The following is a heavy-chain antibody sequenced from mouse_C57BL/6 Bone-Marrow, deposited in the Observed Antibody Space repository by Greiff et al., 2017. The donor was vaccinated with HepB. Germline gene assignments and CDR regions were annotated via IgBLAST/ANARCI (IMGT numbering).Heavy chain of an antibody. J-gene: IGHJ2*01. CDR1: GYTFTDYN. Sequence: EVQLKESGPELVKPGASVKIPCKASGYTFTDYNMDWVKQSHGKSLEWIGDINPNNGGTIYNQKFKGKATLTVDKSSSTAYMELRSLTSEDTAVYYCARFASSSGYLDYWGQGTTLTVSS. V-gene: IGHV1-18*01. CDR3: ARFASSSGYLDY. CDR2: INPNNGGT. D-gene: IGHD3-2*02.